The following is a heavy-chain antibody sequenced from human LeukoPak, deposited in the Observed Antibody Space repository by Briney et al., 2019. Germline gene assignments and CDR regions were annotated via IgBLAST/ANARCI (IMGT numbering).Heavy chain of an antibody. J-gene: IGHJ4*02. CDR3: ARGPPNWGYDY. CDR2: MSPNSGDT. CDR1: GYTFTSYD. D-gene: IGHD7-27*01. V-gene: IGHV1-8*01. Sequence: ASEKVSCKASGYTFTSYDFNWERQATGQRPEWMGWMSPNSGDTGYAQKFQDRVTMTRNTSISTAYMELSSLGSDDTAVYYCARGPPNWGYDYWGPGTLVTVSS.